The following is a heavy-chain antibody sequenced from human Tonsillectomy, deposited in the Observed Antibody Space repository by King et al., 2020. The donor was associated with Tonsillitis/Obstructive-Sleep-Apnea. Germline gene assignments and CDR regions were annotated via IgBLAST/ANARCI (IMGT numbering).Heavy chain of an antibody. D-gene: IGHD3-10*01. CDR3: AREALEANYYGSGSLNYYYYYYMDV. J-gene: IGHJ6*03. CDR2: IYSGGST. Sequence: VQLVESGGGLIQPGGSLRLSCAASGFTVSSNYMSWVRQAPGKGLEWVSVIYSGGSTYYADSVKGRFTIPRDNSKNTLYLQINSLRAEDTAVYCCAREALEANYYGSGSLNYYYYYYMDVWGKGTTVTVSS. V-gene: IGHV3-53*01. CDR1: GFTVSSNY.